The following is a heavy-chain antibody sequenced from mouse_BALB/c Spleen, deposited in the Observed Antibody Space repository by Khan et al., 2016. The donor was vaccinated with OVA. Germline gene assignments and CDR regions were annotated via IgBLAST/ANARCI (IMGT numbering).Heavy chain of an antibody. J-gene: IGHJ2*01. V-gene: IGHV3-2*02. D-gene: IGHD1-1*01. Sequence: EVQLQESGPGLVKPSQSLSLTCTVTGYSITSDYAWNWIRQFPGNKLEWMGYISYSGRTSYNPSLKSRISITRDTSKNPFFLQLNSVTTEYTATDYCARSVTITTVVATDFDYWGQGTTLTVSS. CDR3: ARSVTITTVVATDFDY. CDR2: ISYSGRT. CDR1: GYSITSDYA.